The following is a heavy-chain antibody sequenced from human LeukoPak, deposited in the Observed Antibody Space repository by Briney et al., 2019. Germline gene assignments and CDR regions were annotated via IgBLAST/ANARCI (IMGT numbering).Heavy chain of an antibody. CDR2: IYYSGST. CDR1: GGSISSYY. Sequence: SETLSLTCTVSGGSISSYYWSWIRQPPGKGLEWIGYIYYSGSTNYNPSLKSRVTISVDTPKNQFSLKLSSVTAADTAVYYCARLTWGFWFDPWGQGTLVTVSS. V-gene: IGHV4-59*08. D-gene: IGHD7-27*01. J-gene: IGHJ5*02. CDR3: ARLTWGFWFDP.